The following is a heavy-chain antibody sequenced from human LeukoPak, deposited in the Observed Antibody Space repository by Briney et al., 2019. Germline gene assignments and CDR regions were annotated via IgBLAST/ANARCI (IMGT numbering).Heavy chain of an antibody. V-gene: IGHV1-18*01. CDR1: GYTFTTSG. Sequence: ASVKVSCKASGYTFTTSGINWVRQAPGQGLEWMGCINVYNGNTNYAQKFQGRITMTRDTSTSTAYMELRSLKSDDTAVYYCARGLVVPAAMGEFDYWGQGALIAVSS. CDR2: INVYNGNT. CDR3: ARGLVVPAAMGEFDY. D-gene: IGHD2-2*01. J-gene: IGHJ4*02.